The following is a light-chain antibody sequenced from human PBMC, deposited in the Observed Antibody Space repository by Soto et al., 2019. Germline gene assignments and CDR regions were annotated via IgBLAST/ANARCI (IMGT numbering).Light chain of an antibody. CDR1: QSISSW. Sequence: DIQMTQSPSTLSASVGDRVTITCRASQSISSWLAWYQQKPGKAPKLLIYDASSLESGVPSRFSGSGSGTEFTLTISSLQPDDFATDYCQQDNSYPFTFGPGTKVDIK. CDR3: QQDNSYPFT. V-gene: IGKV1-5*01. CDR2: DAS. J-gene: IGKJ3*01.